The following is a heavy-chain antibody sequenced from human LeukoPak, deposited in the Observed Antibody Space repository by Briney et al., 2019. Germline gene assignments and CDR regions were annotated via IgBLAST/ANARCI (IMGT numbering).Heavy chain of an antibody. Sequence: GGSLRLSCGASGFTFSTYAMSWVRQPPGKGLEWVASISGRGELTYYTDSVRGRFTISRDNSRSTLYLLMNFLRTDDTAVYYCVKDRPNYYGSEGHYYRQNGDSWGQGTLVTVSS. J-gene: IGHJ5*01. CDR3: VKDRPNYYGSEGHYYRQNGDS. D-gene: IGHD3-22*01. CDR1: GFTFSTYA. V-gene: IGHV3-23*01. CDR2: ISGRGELT.